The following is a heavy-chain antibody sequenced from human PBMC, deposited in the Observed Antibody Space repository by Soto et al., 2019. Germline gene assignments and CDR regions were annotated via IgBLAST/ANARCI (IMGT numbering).Heavy chain of an antibody. Sequence: ASVKVSCKASGYTFTSYGISWVRQAPGQGLEWMGWISAYNGNTNYAQKLQGRVTMTTDTSTSTAYMELRSLRSDDTAVYYCAIDVRESEGAYAPRTYLVYYYYYYYMGVWGKGTRVTVSS. V-gene: IGHV1-18*01. D-gene: IGHD3-10*02. CDR3: AIDVRESEGAYAPRTYLVYYYYYYYMGV. CDR2: ISAYNGNT. CDR1: GYTFTSYG. J-gene: IGHJ6*03.